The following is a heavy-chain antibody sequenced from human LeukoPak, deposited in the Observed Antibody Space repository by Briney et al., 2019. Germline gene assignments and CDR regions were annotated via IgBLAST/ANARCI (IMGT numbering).Heavy chain of an antibody. CDR2: INPSGGST. D-gene: IGHD3-10*01. CDR3: ARVPMVRGVIIPNWFDP. CDR1: GYTFTSYY. V-gene: IGHV1-46*01. Sequence: ASVKVSCKASGYTFTSYYMHWVRQAPGQGLEWMGIINPSGGSTSYAQKFQGRVTMTRDTSTSTVYMELSSLRSEDTAVYYCARVPMVRGVIIPNWFDPWGQGTLVTVSS. J-gene: IGHJ5*02.